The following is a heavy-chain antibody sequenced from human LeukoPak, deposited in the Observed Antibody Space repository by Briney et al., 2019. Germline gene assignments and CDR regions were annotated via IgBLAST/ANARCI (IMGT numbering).Heavy chain of an antibody. Sequence: PGGSLRLSCAASGFTFSNYAMSWVRQAPGKGLEWVSTISNSGGNTYYADSVKGRFTISRDSSKNTLYLQMNSLRAEDTAVYYCAKHESGSCYSSFDCWGRGTLVTVSS. CDR2: ISNSGGNT. D-gene: IGHD2-15*01. CDR3: AKHESGSCYSSFDC. J-gene: IGHJ4*02. V-gene: IGHV3-23*01. CDR1: GFTFSNYA.